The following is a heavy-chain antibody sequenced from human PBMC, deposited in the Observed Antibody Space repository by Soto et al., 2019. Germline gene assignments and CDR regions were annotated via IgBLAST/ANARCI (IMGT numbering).Heavy chain of an antibody. J-gene: IGHJ5*02. Sequence: SETLSLTCAVSGGSISSSNWWSWVRQPPGKGLEWIGEIYHSGSTNYNPSLKSRVTISVDKSKNQFSLKLSSVTAADTAVYYRARPQGGGQLARPGCSAPGGKEPLVP. CDR1: GGSISSSNW. CDR3: ARPQGGGQLARPGCSAP. D-gene: IGHD3-16*01. V-gene: IGHV4-4*02. CDR2: IYHSGST.